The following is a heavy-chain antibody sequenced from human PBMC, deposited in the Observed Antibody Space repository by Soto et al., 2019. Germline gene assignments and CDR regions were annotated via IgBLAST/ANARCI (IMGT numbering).Heavy chain of an antibody. CDR3: ARVPVAVDATADYSGLDV. D-gene: IGHD2-15*01. J-gene: IGHJ6*02. CDR1: GVSITSYY. Sequence: TLSLTCSVSGVSITSYYWSWIRQSAGGGLEWMGRINTDGLSTYSPSFKSRLTMSLDTSKNQVSLRLISVTAADTAVYFCARVPVAVDATADYSGLDVWGQGTTVTVSS. V-gene: IGHV4-4*07. CDR2: INTDGLS.